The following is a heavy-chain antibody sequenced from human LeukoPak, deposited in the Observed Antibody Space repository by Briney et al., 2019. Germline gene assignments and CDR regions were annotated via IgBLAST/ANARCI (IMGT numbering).Heavy chain of an antibody. Sequence: SETLSLTCIVSGYSISSGYYWSWIRQPAGKGLEWIGRIYTSGSTNYKSSLKSRVTISVDTSKNQFSLKLSSVTAADTAVYYCARTTEGGYSYSYFYYYYMDVWGKGTTVTISS. CDR1: GYSISSGYY. CDR3: ARTTEGGYSYSYFYYYYMDV. J-gene: IGHJ6*03. V-gene: IGHV4-61*02. CDR2: IYTSGST. D-gene: IGHD5-18*01.